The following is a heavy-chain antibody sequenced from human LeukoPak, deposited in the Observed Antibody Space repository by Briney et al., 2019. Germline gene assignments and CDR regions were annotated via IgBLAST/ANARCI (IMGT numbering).Heavy chain of an antibody. D-gene: IGHD6-13*01. V-gene: IGHV3-23*01. J-gene: IGHJ4*02. CDR1: GFTFSNYA. Sequence: GGSLRLSCGVSGFTFSNYAMTWIRQAPGKGLEWVSGISGGRGSTYYADSVKGRFTISRDNSKNTVFLQMNSLRAEDTAVYFCAKRGTAGIAAGGSDYWGQGTLVTVSS. CDR2: ISGGRGST. CDR3: AKRGTAGIAAGGSDY.